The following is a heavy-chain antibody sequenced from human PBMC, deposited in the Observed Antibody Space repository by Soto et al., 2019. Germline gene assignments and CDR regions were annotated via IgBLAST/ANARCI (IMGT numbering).Heavy chain of an antibody. CDR3: AKDVVGVVPAARFGNWFDP. V-gene: IGHV3-23*01. J-gene: IGHJ5*02. CDR1: GFTFSSYA. Sequence: GGSLRLSCAASGFTFSSYAMSWVRQAPGKGLEWVSAISGSGGSTYYADSVKGRFTISRDNSKNTLYLQMNSLRAEDTAVYYCAKDVVGVVPAARFGNWFDPWGQGTLVTVSS. D-gene: IGHD2-2*01. CDR2: ISGSGGST.